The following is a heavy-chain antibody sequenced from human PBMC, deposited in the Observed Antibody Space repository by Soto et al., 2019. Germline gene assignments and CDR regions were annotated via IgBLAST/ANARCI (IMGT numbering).Heavy chain of an antibody. D-gene: IGHD2-15*01. J-gene: IGHJ4*02. CDR2: ITSDGSSK. CDR1: GFTFSSYW. CDR3: ARDQGYCSGGSCYVAGY. Sequence: EVQLVESGGGLVQPGGSLRLSCAASGFTFSSYWMHWVRQAPGKGLVWVSRITSDGSSKGYADSVMGRFTISRDNAKNTLYLQMNSLRAEDTAVYYCARDQGYCSGGSCYVAGYWGQGTLVTVSS. V-gene: IGHV3-74*01.